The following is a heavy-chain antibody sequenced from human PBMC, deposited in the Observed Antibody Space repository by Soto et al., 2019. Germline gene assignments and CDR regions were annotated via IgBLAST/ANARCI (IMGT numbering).Heavy chain of an antibody. V-gene: IGHV3-7*01. CDR2: IKQDGSEK. CDR3: ASEWWLSPNYYYYYMDV. Sequence: GGSLRLSCAASGFTFSSYWMSWVRQAPGKGLEWVANIKQDGSEKYYVDSVKGRFTISRDNAKNSLYLQLNSLRAEDTAVYYCASEWWLSPNYYYYYMDVWGKGTTVTVSS. J-gene: IGHJ6*03. CDR1: GFTFSSYW. D-gene: IGHD2-15*01.